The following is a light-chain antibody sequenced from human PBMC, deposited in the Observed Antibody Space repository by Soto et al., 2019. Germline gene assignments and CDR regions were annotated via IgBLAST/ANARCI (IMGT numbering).Light chain of an antibody. V-gene: IGLV1-44*01. J-gene: IGLJ2*01. CDR1: DSNIGANT. CDR3: AAWDDSLDAVV. CDR2: NND. Sequence: QLVLTQPPSSSGTPGQRVTISCSGSDSNIGANTVNWYQQLPGTAPKLLIYNNDQRPSGVPDRFSGSKSTSSASLAVSGLQSEDEADYYCAAWDDSLDAVVFGGGTKVTVL.